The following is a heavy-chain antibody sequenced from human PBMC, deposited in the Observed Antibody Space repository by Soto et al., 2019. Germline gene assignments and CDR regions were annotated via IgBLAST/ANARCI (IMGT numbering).Heavy chain of an antibody. CDR3: ARDAY. CDR2: ISSGISET. CDR1: GFTFSRVS. Sequence: PGWSLRLSSEASGFTFSRVSMNWVRQVPGKGLEWVASISSGISETWYADSVKGRFIISRDNAQKSRFLQMNTLRNEDTSIYDCARDAYWGPGTQVTVSS. V-gene: IGHV3-21*01. J-gene: IGHJ4*02.